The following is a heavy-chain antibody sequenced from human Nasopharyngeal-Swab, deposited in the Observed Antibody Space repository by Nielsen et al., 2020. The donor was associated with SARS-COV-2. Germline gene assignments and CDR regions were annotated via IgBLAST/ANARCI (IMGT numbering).Heavy chain of an antibody. V-gene: IGHV3-7*01. CDR3: ASLGYCSSTSCTLRYYYYYGMDV. J-gene: IGHJ6*02. D-gene: IGHD2-2*01. Sequence: WIRQPPGKGLEWVANIKQDGSEKYYVDSVKGRFTISRDNAKNSLYLQMNSLRAEDTAVYYCASLGYCSSTSCTLRYYYYYGMDVWGQGTTVTVS. CDR2: IKQDGSEK.